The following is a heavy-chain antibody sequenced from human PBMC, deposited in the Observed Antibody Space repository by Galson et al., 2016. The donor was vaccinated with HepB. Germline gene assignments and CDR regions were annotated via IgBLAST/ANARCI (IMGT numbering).Heavy chain of an antibody. J-gene: IGHJ3*01. Sequence: SVKVSCKASGGTFSNSGISWVRQAPGQGLEWMGGIIPIFGPPDYAQKFQGRVMITADESTSTAYMELSSLRSEDTALYYCARHVVVVTAISNAFDVWGQGTMVTVSS. CDR1: GGTFSNSG. V-gene: IGHV1-69*13. CDR2: IIPIFGPP. CDR3: ARHVVVVTAISNAFDV. D-gene: IGHD2-15*01.